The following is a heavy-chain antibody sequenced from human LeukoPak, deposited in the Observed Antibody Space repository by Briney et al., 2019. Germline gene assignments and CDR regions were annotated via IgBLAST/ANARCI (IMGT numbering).Heavy chain of an antibody. Sequence: PSETLSLTCTVSGGSISSGGYYWRWIRQPPGKGLEWIGYIYHSGSTYYNPSLKSRVTISVDRSKNQFSLKLSSVTAADTAVYYCARGITMVRGVPGWFDPWGQGTLVTVSS. CDR3: ARGITMVRGVPGWFDP. CDR2: IYHSGST. J-gene: IGHJ5*02. D-gene: IGHD3-10*01. CDR1: GGSISSGGYY. V-gene: IGHV4-30-2*01.